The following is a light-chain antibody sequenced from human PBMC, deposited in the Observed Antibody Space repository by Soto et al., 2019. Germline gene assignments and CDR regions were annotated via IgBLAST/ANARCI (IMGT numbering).Light chain of an antibody. CDR2: EVS. CDR1: RSDVGGYNY. Sequence: QSALTQPASVSGSPGQSIAISCTGTRSDVGGYNYVSWYQQHPGKAPKLMIHEVSNRPSGISDRFSGSKSGNTASLTISGLQADDEADYYCSSHTSYSTRVFGTGTKLTVL. V-gene: IGLV2-14*01. CDR3: SSHTSYSTRV. J-gene: IGLJ1*01.